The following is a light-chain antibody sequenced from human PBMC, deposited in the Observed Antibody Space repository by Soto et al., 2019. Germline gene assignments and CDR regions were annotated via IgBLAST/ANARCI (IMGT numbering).Light chain of an antibody. CDR2: NVS. CDR1: SSDIGAYNS. Sequence: QSVLTQPASVSGSPGQSITISCTGTSSDIGAYNSVSWYQHHPGKAPKLMIYNVSNRPSGVSSRFSGSKSGNTASLTISGLQAEDEADYYCSSYTTSSTYVFATGTKVTVL. V-gene: IGLV2-14*03. J-gene: IGLJ1*01. CDR3: SSYTTSSTYV.